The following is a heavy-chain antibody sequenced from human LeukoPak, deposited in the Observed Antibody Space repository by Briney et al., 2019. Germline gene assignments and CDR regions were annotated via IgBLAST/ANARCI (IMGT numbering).Heavy chain of an antibody. CDR3: ATDSLDY. V-gene: IGHV3-9*01. Sequence: PGGSLRLSCAASGFTFDDYAMHWVRQAPGKGLEWVSGINKNNHNIGYADSVKGRFTISRDNAKNSLYLQMNSLRAEDTALYYCATDSLDYWGQGTLVTVSS. CDR2: INKNNHNI. J-gene: IGHJ4*02. CDR1: GFTFDDYA.